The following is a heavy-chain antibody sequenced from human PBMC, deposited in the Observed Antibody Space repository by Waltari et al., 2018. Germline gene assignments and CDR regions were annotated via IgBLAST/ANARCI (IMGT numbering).Heavy chain of an antibody. CDR2: IIPIFGTA. V-gene: IGHV1-69*01. Sequence: QVQLVQSGAAVKKPGSSVKVSCKASGGTFSSYAISWVRRAPGQGLEWMGGIIPIFGTANYAQKFQGRVTITADESTSTAYMELSSLRSEDTAVYYCARTEYQLHYYYCYYGMDVWGQGTTVTVSS. CDR1: GGTFSSYA. D-gene: IGHD2-2*01. J-gene: IGHJ6*02. CDR3: ARTEYQLHYYYCYYGMDV.